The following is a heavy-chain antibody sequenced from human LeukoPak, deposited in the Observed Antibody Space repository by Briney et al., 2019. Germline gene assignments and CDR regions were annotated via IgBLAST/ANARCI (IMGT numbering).Heavy chain of an antibody. D-gene: IGHD6-6*01. CDR2: IYYSGST. CDR3: ARAGEQLVGYYYYYMDV. J-gene: IGHJ6*03. CDR1: GGSFSGYY. Sequence: SETLSLTCAVYGGSFSGYYWSWIRQPPGKGLEWIGSIYYSGSTYYDPSLKSRVTISVDTSKNQFSLKLSSVTAADTAVYYCARAGEQLVGYYYYYMDVWGKGTTVTVSS. V-gene: IGHV4-34*01.